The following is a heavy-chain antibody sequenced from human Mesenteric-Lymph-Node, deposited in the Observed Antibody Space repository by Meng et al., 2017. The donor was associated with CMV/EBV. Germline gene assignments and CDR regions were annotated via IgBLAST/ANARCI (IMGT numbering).Heavy chain of an antibody. J-gene: IGHJ6*02. CDR2: IYSGGST. V-gene: IGHV3-53*01. CDR1: GFTVSSHY. CDR3: ARDLRTTGKSKYYYYGMDV. D-gene: IGHD4-11*01. Sequence: GESLKISCAASGFTVSSHYMSWVRQAPGKGLEWVSVIYSGGSTYYADSVKGRFTISRDNSKNTLYLQMNSLRAEDTAVYYCARDLRTTGKSKYYYYGMDVWGQGTTVTVSS.